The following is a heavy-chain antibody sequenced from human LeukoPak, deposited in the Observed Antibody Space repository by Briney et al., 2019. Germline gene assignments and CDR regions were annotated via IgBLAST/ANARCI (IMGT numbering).Heavy chain of an antibody. J-gene: IGHJ3*02. CDR1: GFTFSSYE. CDR2: ISSSGSTI. D-gene: IGHD3-3*01. CDR3: ARVTSPYVFDI. Sequence: QPGGSLRLSCAASGFTFSSYEMNWVRQAPGKGLEWVSYISSSGSTIYYADSVKGRFTMSRDNAKNSLYLQMNSLRAEDTAVYYCARVTSPYVFDIWGQGTMVTVSS. V-gene: IGHV3-48*03.